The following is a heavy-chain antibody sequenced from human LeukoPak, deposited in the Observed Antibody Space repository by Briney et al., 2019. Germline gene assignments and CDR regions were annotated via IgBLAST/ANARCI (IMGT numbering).Heavy chain of an antibody. D-gene: IGHD6-13*01. J-gene: IGHJ3*02. CDR1: GYSISSSNW. Sequence: SETLSLTCAVSGYSISSSNWRVWIRQPPGKGLEWIGYIYYSGSTYYNPSLKSRVTMSVDTSKNQFSLKLSSVTAVDTAVYYCARAPHSSSFLNAFDIWGQGTMVTVSS. CDR2: IYYSGST. V-gene: IGHV4-28*03. CDR3: ARAPHSSSFLNAFDI.